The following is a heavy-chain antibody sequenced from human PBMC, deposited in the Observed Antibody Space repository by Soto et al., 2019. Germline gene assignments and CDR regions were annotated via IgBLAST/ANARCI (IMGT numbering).Heavy chain of an antibody. CDR3: ARGSQNTVTDY. V-gene: IGHV3-66*01. J-gene: IGHJ4*02. D-gene: IGHD4-4*01. CDR2: IYSGGST. Sequence: SLRLSCAASGFTVSSNYMSWVRQAPGKGLEWVSVIYSGGSTYYADSVKGRFTISRDNSKNTLYLQMNSLRAEDTAVYYCARGSQNTVTDYWGQGTLVTVSS. CDR1: GFTVSSNY.